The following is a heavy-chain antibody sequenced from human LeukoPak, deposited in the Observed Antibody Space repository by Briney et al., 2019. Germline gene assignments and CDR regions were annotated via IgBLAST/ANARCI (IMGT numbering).Heavy chain of an antibody. V-gene: IGHV3-7*01. CDR2: IKQDGSEK. D-gene: IGHD2-15*01. CDR3: TSSGSLDY. CDR1: GFTFSSYW. J-gene: IGHJ4*02. Sequence: GGSLRLSCAASGFTFSSYWMSWVRQAPGKGLEWVANIKQDGSEKYYVDSVKGRFIIYRDNAKNSLYLQMNSLRAEDTAVYYCTSSGSLDYWGQGTLVTVSS.